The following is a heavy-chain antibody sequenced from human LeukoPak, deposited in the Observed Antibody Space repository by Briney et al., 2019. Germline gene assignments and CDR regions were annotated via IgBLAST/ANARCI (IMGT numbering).Heavy chain of an antibody. CDR2: IYYSGST. V-gene: IGHV4-59*01. Sequence: SETLSLTCTVSGGSISSYYWSWLRQPPGKGLEWIGYIYYSGSTNYNPSLKSRVTISVDTSKNQFSLKLSSVTAADTAVYYCATGLYSVVPAAYDAFDIWGQGTMVTVSS. J-gene: IGHJ3*02. CDR3: ATGLYSVVPAAYDAFDI. D-gene: IGHD2-2*01. CDR1: GGSISSYY.